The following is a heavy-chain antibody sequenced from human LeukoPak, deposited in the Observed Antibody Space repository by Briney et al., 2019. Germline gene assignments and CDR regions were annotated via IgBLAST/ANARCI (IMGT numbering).Heavy chain of an antibody. CDR3: ARGGGGVAGTLDY. CDR2: IYSGGST. Sequence: GGSLRLSCAASGFTVSSNYMSWVRQAPGRGLEWVSVIYSGGSTYYADSVKGRFTISRDNSKNTLYLQMNSLRAEDTAVYYCARGGGGVAGTLDYWGQGTLVTVSS. D-gene: IGHD6-19*01. CDR1: GFTVSSNY. V-gene: IGHV3-53*01. J-gene: IGHJ4*02.